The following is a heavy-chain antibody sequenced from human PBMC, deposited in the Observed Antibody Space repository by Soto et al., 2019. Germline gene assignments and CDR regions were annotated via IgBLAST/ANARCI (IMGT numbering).Heavy chain of an antibody. CDR2: ISGSGGHT. CDR3: AKDDASDAPGYSDS. D-gene: IGHD3-9*01. CDR1: GFTFSSYV. V-gene: IGHV3-23*01. J-gene: IGHJ4*02. Sequence: EVQLLESGGDLVQPGGSLRLSCAASGFTFSSYVMSWVRQAPGKGLEWVSAISGSGGHTYYADFVKGRFTISRDNSKNTLYLQMYSLGAEDTAVYYCAKDDASDAPGYSDSWGQGALVTVSS.